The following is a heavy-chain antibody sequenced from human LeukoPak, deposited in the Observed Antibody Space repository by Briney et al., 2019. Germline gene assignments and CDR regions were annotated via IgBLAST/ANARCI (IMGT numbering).Heavy chain of an antibody. J-gene: IGHJ5*02. CDR3: ARDVWFGELYHWFDP. Sequence: TSETLSLTCTVSGGSISSYYWGWIRQPPGKGLEWIGSIYHSGSTYYNPSLKSRVTISVDTSKNQFSLKLSSVTAADTAVYYCARDVWFGELYHWFDPWGQGTLVTVSS. CDR1: GGSISSYY. CDR2: IYHSGST. V-gene: IGHV4-38-2*02. D-gene: IGHD3-10*01.